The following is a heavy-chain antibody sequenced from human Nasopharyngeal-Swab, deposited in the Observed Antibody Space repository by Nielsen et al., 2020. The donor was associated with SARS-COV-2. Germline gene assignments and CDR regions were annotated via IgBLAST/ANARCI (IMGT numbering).Heavy chain of an antibody. J-gene: IGHJ4*02. D-gene: IGHD4-17*01. CDR2: IYYSGST. CDR1: CGSISSYF. V-gene: IGHV4-59*01. CDR3: AGGFGDYDY. Sequence: SETLSLTCTVSCGSISSYFWSWIRQPPGKGLEWIGYIYYSGSTNYNPSLKSRVTISVDTSKNQFSLKLSSVTAADTAVYYCAGGFGDYDYWGQGTLVTVSS.